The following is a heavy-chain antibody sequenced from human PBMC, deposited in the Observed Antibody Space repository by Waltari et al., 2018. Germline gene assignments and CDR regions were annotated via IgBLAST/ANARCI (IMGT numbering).Heavy chain of an antibody. V-gene: IGHV3-7*01. Sequence: EVQLVESGGGLVQPGGSLRLSCAAYGFTCSSYWMSWVRQAPGKGLDGVANVKQDGSEKYDVDSVKGRVTISRDNAKNSLYLQMNSLRAEDTAVYYCGYYGSGNGYFDYWGQGTLVTVSS. CDR1: GFTCSSYW. J-gene: IGHJ4*02. D-gene: IGHD3-10*01. CDR3: GYYGSGNGYFDY. CDR2: VKQDGSEK.